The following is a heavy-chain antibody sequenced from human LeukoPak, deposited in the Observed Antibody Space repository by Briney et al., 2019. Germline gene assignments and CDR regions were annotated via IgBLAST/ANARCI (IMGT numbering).Heavy chain of an antibody. CDR3: AKDRWEIAAPLDY. D-gene: IGHD1-26*01. CDR2: ISGSVGST. Sequence: GGTLRLSCAASGFTFSSYGMSWVRQAPGKGLEWVSAISGSVGSTYYADSVKGRFTISRDNSKNTLYLQMNSLRAEDTAVYYCAKDRWEIAAPLDYWGQGTLVTVSS. CDR1: GFTFSSYG. V-gene: IGHV3-23*01. J-gene: IGHJ4*02.